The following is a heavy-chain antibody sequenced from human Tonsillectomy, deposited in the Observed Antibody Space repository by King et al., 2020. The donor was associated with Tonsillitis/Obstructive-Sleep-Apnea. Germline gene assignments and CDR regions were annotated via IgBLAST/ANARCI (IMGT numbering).Heavy chain of an antibody. D-gene: IGHD4-11*01. CDR2: IYYSGST. Sequence: QLQESGPGLVKPSETLSLTCTVSGGSISSSSYYWGWIRQPPGKGLEWIGSIYYSGSTYYNPSLKSRVTISVDTSKNQFSLKLSSVTAADTAVYYCAGHRHSNPPSYYYYYYYMDVWGKGTTVTVSS. J-gene: IGHJ6*03. V-gene: IGHV4-39*01. CDR1: GGSISSSSYY. CDR3: AGHRHSNPPSYYYYYYYMDV.